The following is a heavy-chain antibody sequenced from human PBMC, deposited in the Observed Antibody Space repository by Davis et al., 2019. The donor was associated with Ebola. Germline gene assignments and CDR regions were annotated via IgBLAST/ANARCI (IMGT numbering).Heavy chain of an antibody. CDR1: ACSFIGYY. D-gene: IGHD1-26*01. V-gene: IGHV4-34*01. Sequence: MPSETLSLTFAVYACSFIGYYWSWIRQPPGKGLEWFGELNHSGSTNYNPYLKSRVTISVDTSKNQFSLKLSSVTAADTDVYYCARGVGARAGWFDPWGQGTLVTVSS. CDR2: LNHSGST. CDR3: ARGVGARAGWFDP. J-gene: IGHJ5*02.